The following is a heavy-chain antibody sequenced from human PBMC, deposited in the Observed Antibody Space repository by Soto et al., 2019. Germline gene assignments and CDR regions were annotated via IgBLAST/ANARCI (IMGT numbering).Heavy chain of an antibody. Sequence: QVQLVQSGAEVKKPGASVKVSCKASGYTFTSYGISWVRQAPGQGLEWMGWISAYNGNTNYAQKLQGRVTMTTDTSTSTAYMELRSLRSDVTAVYYCARMVSEVGYYYYYGMDVWGQGTTVTVSS. D-gene: IGHD2-8*01. CDR2: ISAYNGNT. J-gene: IGHJ6*02. CDR1: GYTFTSYG. CDR3: ARMVSEVGYYYYYGMDV. V-gene: IGHV1-18*04.